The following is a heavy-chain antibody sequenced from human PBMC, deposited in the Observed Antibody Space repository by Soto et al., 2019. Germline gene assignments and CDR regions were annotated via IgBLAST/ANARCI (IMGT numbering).Heavy chain of an antibody. CDR1: GYTFTSYG. J-gene: IGHJ4*02. D-gene: IGHD1-1*01. Sequence: QVHLVQSGAEVKKPGASVKVSCKGSGYTFTSYGITWVRQAPGQGLEWMGWISAHNGNTDYAHKLQGRVTVTRDTSTSTAYMELTRMRSDYTAVYYCAKGRYGDYWGQGALVTVSS. CDR3: AKGRYGDY. CDR2: ISAHNGNT. V-gene: IGHV1-18*01.